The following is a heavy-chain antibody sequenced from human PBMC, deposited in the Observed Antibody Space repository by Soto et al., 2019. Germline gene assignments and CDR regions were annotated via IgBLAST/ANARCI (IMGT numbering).Heavy chain of an antibody. D-gene: IGHD3-22*01. CDR3: AREANYDSSGYARGLMDV. CDR1: GLTFSSYA. CDR2: ISSNGGST. V-gene: IGHV3-64*02. J-gene: IGHJ6*02. Sequence: EVQLVESGEGLVQPGGSLRLSCAASGLTFSSYAMHWVRQAPGKGLEYVSAISSNGGSTYYADAVKGRFTISRDNSKNTLYLQMGSLRAEDMAVYYCAREANYDSSGYARGLMDVWGQGTTVTVSS.